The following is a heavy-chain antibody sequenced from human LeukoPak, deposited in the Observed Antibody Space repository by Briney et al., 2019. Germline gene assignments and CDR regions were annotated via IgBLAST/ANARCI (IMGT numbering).Heavy chain of an antibody. J-gene: IGHJ4*02. D-gene: IGHD5-24*01. V-gene: IGHV1-46*01. CDR3: ARGGQRWLQFPYDY. CDR1: GHTFTNYH. CDR2: LTPRGDIT. Sequence: ASVTVSCKASGHTFTNYHIHWVRQAPGQGLELMGILTPRGDITNYAQKFQGRVTMTRDTSTSTIYMELSSLRSEDTAVYYCARGGQRWLQFPYDYWGQGTVVTVSS.